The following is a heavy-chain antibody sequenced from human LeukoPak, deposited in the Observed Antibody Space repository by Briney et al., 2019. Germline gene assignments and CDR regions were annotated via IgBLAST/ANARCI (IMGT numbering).Heavy chain of an antibody. J-gene: IGHJ4*02. V-gene: IGHV4-39*01. D-gene: IGHD3-3*01. CDR3: ARHLTYYDFWSGYTGGYFDY. Sequence: SETLSLTCTVSGGSISSSSYYWGWIRQPPGKGPEWIGGIYYSGSTYYNPSLKSRVTISVDTSKNQFSLKLSSVTAADTAVYYCARHLTYYDFWSGYTGGYFDYWGQGTLVTVSS. CDR1: GGSISSSSYY. CDR2: IYYSGST.